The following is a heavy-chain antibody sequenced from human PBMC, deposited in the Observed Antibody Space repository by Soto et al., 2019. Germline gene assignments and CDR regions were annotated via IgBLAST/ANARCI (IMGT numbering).Heavy chain of an antibody. CDR3: AREGVIRVYYYYGMDV. Sequence: XGSLGLSVAASGFTFSSYEMNWVRQAPGKGLEWVSYISSSGSTIYYADSVKGRFTISRDNAKNSLYLQMKSLRAEDTAVYYCAREGVIRVYYYYGMDVWGQGTTVTVSS. CDR2: ISSSGSTI. V-gene: IGHV3-48*03. J-gene: IGHJ6*02. CDR1: GFTFSSYE. D-gene: IGHD3-22*01.